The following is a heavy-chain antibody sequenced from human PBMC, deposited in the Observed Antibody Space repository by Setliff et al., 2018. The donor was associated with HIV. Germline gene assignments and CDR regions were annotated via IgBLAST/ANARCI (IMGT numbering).Heavy chain of an antibody. V-gene: IGHV4-39*01. CDR2: LHYTGTT. CDR3: ARRIRLRDSSGRSCWTFDI. D-gene: IGHD2-15*01. CDR1: GASINSGSHN. J-gene: IGHJ3*02. Sequence: NPSETLSLTCTVSGASINSGSHNWGWIRQPPGKGLEWIATLHYTGTTYYNPSLKSRVTISTDTSKNQFSLKLSSVTAADTAVYYCARRIRLRDSSGRSCWTFDIWGQGTMVTVSS.